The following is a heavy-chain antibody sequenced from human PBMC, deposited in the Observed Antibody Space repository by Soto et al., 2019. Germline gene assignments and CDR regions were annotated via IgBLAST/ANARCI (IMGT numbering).Heavy chain of an antibody. V-gene: IGHV3-74*01. Sequence: EMYLEESGGGLAQPGESLRLSCLASGFPFTNYWMHWVRQAPGKGLEWVARIKTDGSKTSYAESVKGRFTISRDNAKNTLHLQMNSLRVEDTAVYYCVRAVTATPDYWGQGTLVTVSS. CDR3: VRAVTATPDY. CDR2: IKTDGSKT. CDR1: GFPFTNYW. J-gene: IGHJ4*02. D-gene: IGHD2-21*02.